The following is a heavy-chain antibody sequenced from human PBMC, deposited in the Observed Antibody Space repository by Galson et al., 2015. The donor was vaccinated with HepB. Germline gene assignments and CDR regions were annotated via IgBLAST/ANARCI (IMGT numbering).Heavy chain of an antibody. V-gene: IGHV1-2*02. D-gene: IGHD5-24*01. J-gene: IGHJ2*01. Sequence: SVKVSGKAYGYTFSAYFLHWVRQAPGQRPQWLGFINPKRGGTEYAQNFQGRITMTRDAATNTVYMELRSLTSDDTAFYYCARDSGRPGQFWYFDLWGRGSLVTVSS. CDR3: ARDSGRPGQFWYFDL. CDR2: INPKRGGT. CDR1: GYTFSAYF.